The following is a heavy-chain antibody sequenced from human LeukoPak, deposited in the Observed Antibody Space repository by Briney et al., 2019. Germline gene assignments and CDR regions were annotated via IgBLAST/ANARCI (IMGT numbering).Heavy chain of an antibody. V-gene: IGHV3-21*01. CDR1: GFTFSSYS. CDR3: ARDYGIAAAGTNDY. J-gene: IGHJ4*02. Sequence: GGSLRLSCAASGFTFSSYSMNWVRQAPGKGLEWVSSISSSSSYIYYADSVKGRFTISRDNAKNSLYLQMNSLRAEDTAVYYCARDYGIAAAGTNDYWGQGTLVTVPS. CDR2: ISSSSSYI. D-gene: IGHD6-13*01.